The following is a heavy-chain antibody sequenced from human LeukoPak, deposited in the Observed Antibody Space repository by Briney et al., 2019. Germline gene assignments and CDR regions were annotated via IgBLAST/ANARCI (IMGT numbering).Heavy chain of an antibody. J-gene: IGHJ6*03. V-gene: IGHV1-8*01. CDR2: MNPNSGNT. Sequence: ASVKVSCKASGYTFTSYDINWVRQATGQGLEWMGWMNPNSGNTGYAQKFQGRVTMTRNTSICTAYMELRSLRSDDTAVYYCARLPVVVPAAPPDYYYYYYMDVWGKGTTVTVSS. CDR1: GYTFTSYD. CDR3: ARLPVVVPAAPPDYYYYYYMDV. D-gene: IGHD2-2*01.